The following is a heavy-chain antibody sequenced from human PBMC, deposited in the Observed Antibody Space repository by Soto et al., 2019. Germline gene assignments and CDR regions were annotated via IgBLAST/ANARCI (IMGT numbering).Heavy chain of an antibody. CDR2: ISSNSAYI. CDR3: TRDASRDSSARGWFDP. D-gene: IGHD6-13*01. CDR1: GFTFRSFT. Sequence: GGSLRLSCAASGFTFRSFTMNWVRQAPGKGLEWVSTISSNSAYIYYTDALRGRFTISRDNAKNSLHLQMNSLRAEDTAVYYCTRDASRDSSARGWFDPWGPGTLVTV. J-gene: IGHJ5*02. V-gene: IGHV3-21*01.